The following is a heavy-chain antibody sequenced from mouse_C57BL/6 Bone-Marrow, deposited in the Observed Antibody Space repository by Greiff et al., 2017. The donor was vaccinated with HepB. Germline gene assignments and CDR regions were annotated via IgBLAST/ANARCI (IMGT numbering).Heavy chain of an antibody. D-gene: IGHD3-1*01. Sequence: QVQLQQPGAELVKPGASVKVSCKASGYTFTSYWMHWVKQRPGQGLEWIGRIHPSDSDTNYNQKFKGKATLTVDKSSSTAYMQLSSLTSEASAVDYCAIKELARTWFAYWGQGTLVTVSA. CDR3: AIKELARTWFAY. CDR1: GYTFTSYW. V-gene: IGHV1-74*01. CDR2: IHPSDSDT. J-gene: IGHJ3*01.